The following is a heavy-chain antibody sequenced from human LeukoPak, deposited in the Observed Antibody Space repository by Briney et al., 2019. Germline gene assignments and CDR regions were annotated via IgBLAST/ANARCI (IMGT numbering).Heavy chain of an antibody. CDR3: VRGSRLYYYYGMDV. CDR2: IYTSGST. CDR1: GGSISSYY. Sequence: SETLSLTCTVSGGSISSYYWSWIRQPAGKGLEWIGRIYTSGSTNYNPSLKSRVTMSVDTSKNQFSLKLSSVTAADTAVYYCVRGSRLYYYYGMDVWGQGTTVTVSS. J-gene: IGHJ6*02. V-gene: IGHV4-4*07. D-gene: IGHD1-1*01.